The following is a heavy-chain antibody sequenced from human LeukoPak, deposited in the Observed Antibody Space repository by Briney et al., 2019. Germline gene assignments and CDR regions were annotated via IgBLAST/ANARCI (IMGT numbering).Heavy chain of an antibody. CDR1: GFTFNDFA. CDR3: AKNLGPFDV. D-gene: IGHD3-16*01. Sequence: GGPLRLSCAASGFTFNDFAMTWVRQAPGKGLEWVSSIGDAGTYYADSVKGRFTISRDNSKNMLYLQLNSLRAGDTAMYYCAKNLGPFDVRGQGTMVTVSS. CDR2: IGDAGT. V-gene: IGHV3-23*01. J-gene: IGHJ3*01.